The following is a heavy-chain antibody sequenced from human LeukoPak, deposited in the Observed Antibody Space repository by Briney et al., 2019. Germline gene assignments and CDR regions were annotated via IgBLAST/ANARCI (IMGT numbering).Heavy chain of an antibody. CDR1: GYTFTSYG. CDR3: ARVLPMVPDYYYYYYMDV. Sequence: ASVKVSCKASGYTFTSYGISWVRQAPGQGLEWMGWISAYNGNTNYAQKLQGRVTMTTDTSTSTAYMELRSLRSDDTAVYYCARVLPMVPDYYYYYYMDVWGKGTTVTVSS. J-gene: IGHJ6*03. V-gene: IGHV1-18*01. D-gene: IGHD3-10*01. CDR2: ISAYNGNT.